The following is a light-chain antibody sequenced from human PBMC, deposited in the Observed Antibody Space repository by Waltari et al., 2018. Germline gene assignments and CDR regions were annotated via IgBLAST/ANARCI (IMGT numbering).Light chain of an antibody. CDR1: SSNIGTNS. Sequence: QSVLTQPPSASGTPGQRVTISCSGSSSNIGTNSIYWYQQLPGPAPKLLIFRNAHRPSGVPDRFSASKSGTSASLAISGLRSEDEADYYCASWGDGLSGPSVVFGGGTKLTVL. V-gene: IGLV1-47*01. CDR2: RNA. CDR3: ASWGDGLSGPSVV. J-gene: IGLJ2*01.